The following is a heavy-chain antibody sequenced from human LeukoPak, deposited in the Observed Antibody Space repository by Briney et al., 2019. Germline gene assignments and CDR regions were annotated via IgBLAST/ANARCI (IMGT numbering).Heavy chain of an antibody. CDR1: GGTFSNYA. CDR2: IVPILDIT. J-gene: IGHJ4*02. Sequence: SVKVSCKASGGTFSNYAITRVRQAPGQGFEFMGRIVPILDITNYARKFQGRVTISADRSTTTAYMELSSLRSDDTAMYYCATEIGGGPYYFDSWGQGTLVTVSS. D-gene: IGHD2/OR15-2a*01. V-gene: IGHV1-69*04. CDR3: ATEIGGGPYYFDS.